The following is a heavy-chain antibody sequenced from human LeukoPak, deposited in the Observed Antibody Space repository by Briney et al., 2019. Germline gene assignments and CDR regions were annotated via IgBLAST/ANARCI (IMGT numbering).Heavy chain of an antibody. V-gene: IGHV4-61*02. D-gene: IGHD2-8*01. J-gene: IGHJ6*03. CDR3: ARMLGYYYYMDV. Sequence: SETLSLTCTVSGGSISSSSYYWGWIRQPAGKGLEWIGRIYTSGSTNYNPSLKSRVTMSVDTSKNQFSLKLSSVTAADTAVYYCARMLGYYYYMDVWGKGTTVTISS. CDR1: GGSISSSSYY. CDR2: IYTSGST.